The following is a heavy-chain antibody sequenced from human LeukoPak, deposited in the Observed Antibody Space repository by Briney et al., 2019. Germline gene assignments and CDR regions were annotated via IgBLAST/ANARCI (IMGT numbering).Heavy chain of an antibody. Sequence: GSLRLSCSASGFTFSSYALSWVRQAPGKGLEWVSTISCTGGSTYCADSVKGPFTISRDNSKNTLYLQMNSLRAEDTAVYYCAAHERSTWYGESDYWGQGTLVTVSS. CDR3: AAHERSTWYGESDY. D-gene: IGHD6-13*01. CDR2: ISCTGGST. CDR1: GFTFSSYA. J-gene: IGHJ4*02. V-gene: IGHV3-23*01.